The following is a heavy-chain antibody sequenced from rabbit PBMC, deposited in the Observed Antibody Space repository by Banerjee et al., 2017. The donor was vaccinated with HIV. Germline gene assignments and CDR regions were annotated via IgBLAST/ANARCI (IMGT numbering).Heavy chain of an antibody. J-gene: IGHJ4*01. V-gene: IGHV1S40*01. D-gene: IGHD6-1*01. CDR3: GRDRDGDAGYGSLAL. CDR2: IYTGDGST. Sequence: LEWIACIYTGDGSTYYASWAKGRFTISKTSSTTVTLQMTSLTVADTATYFCGRDRDGDAGYGSLALWGPGTLVTVS.